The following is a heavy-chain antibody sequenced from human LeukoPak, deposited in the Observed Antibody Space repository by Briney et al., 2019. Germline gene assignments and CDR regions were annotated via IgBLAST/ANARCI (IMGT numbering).Heavy chain of an antibody. CDR1: GGSICSYY. V-gene: IGHV4-4*07. J-gene: IGHJ6*03. D-gene: IGHD3-9*01. Sequence: SETLSLTCTVSGGSICSYYWSWIRQPAGKGLEWIGRIYTSGSTNYNPSLKSRVTMSVDTSKNQFSLKLSSVTAADTAVYYCARDYDILTGYYGGVMDVWGKGTTVTVSS. CDR2: IYTSGST. CDR3: ARDYDILTGYYGGVMDV.